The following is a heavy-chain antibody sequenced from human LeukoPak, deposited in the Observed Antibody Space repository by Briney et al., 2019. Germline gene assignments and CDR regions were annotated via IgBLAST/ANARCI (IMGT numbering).Heavy chain of an antibody. D-gene: IGHD6-13*01. CDR1: GGSFSGYY. V-gene: IGHV4-34*01. CDR3: ARGSWYGFAY. Sequence: SETLSLTCAVYGGSFSGYYWSWIRQPPGKGLEWIGEINHSGSTNYNPSLKSRVTISVDTSKNQFSLKLSSVTAADTAVYYCARGSWYGFAYWSQGTLVTVSS. CDR2: INHSGST. J-gene: IGHJ4*02.